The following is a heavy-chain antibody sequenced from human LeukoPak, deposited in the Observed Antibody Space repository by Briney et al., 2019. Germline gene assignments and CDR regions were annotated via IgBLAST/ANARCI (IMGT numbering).Heavy chain of an antibody. CDR3: SCGERDVGGYYLLPHFDY. CDR1: GGSMSSYY. J-gene: IGHJ4*02. Sequence: PSETLSLTCTVSGGSMSSYYWSWIRQPPGKGLEWIGYIYYTGSTIYNPSLKSRVTISVDTSKKQFSLTLTSVTAADTAVYYCSCGERDVGGYYLLPHFDYWGQGTLVTVSS. V-gene: IGHV4-59*01. D-gene: IGHD3-10*01. CDR2: IYYTGST.